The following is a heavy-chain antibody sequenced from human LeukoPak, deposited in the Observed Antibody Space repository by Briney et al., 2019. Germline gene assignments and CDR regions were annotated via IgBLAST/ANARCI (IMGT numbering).Heavy chain of an antibody. Sequence: GGSLRLSCAASGFAFSSYAMSWVRQAPGKGLEWVSAISGSGGSTYYADSVKGRFTISRDNSKNTLYLQMNSLRAEDTAVYYWATDIVVVVAATLTWGQGTLVTVSS. V-gene: IGHV3-23*01. J-gene: IGHJ4*02. D-gene: IGHD2-15*01. CDR1: GFAFSSYA. CDR3: ATDIVVVVAATLT. CDR2: ISGSGGST.